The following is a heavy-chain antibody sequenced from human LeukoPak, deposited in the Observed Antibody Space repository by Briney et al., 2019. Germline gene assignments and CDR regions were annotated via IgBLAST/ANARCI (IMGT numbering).Heavy chain of an antibody. J-gene: IGHJ4*02. CDR3: ARGWFGELLRPFDY. D-gene: IGHD3-10*01. Sequence: SETLSLTCTVSGGSISSYYWSWIRQPAGKGLEWIGRIYTSGSTNYNPSLKSRVTMSVDTSKNQFSLKLSSVTAADTAVYYCARGWFGELLRPFDYWGQGTLVTVSS. V-gene: IGHV4-4*07. CDR1: GGSISSYY. CDR2: IYTSGST.